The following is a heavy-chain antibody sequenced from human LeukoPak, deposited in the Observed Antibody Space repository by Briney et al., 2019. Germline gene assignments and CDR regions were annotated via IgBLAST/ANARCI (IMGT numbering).Heavy chain of an antibody. CDR2: ISGGGGST. Sequence: GGSLRLSCAASGFTSSNFAMSWVRQAPGKGLEWVSAISGGGGSTYYADSVKGRFTISRDNSKNTLYLQMNSLRAEDTAIYYCAKVMVRGTYYCYGMDVWGQGTTVTVSS. V-gene: IGHV3-23*01. J-gene: IGHJ6*02. CDR1: GFTSSNFA. D-gene: IGHD3-10*01. CDR3: AKVMVRGTYYCYGMDV.